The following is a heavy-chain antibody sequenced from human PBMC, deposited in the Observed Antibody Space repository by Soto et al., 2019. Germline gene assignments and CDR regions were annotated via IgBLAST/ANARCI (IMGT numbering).Heavy chain of an antibody. CDR3: AKDVPYDSWSGYYDEDYYGMDV. J-gene: IGHJ6*02. CDR1: GFDISSYA. V-gene: IGHV3-23*01. CDR2: ISGSGGST. Sequence: GGSLRLSSAASGFDISSYAMSSVRPAHGKGLEWVSAISGSGGSTDYADSVKGRFTISRDNSKNTLYLQMNSLRAEDTDVYYCAKDVPYDSWSGYYDEDYYGMDVWGQGTTVTVSS. D-gene: IGHD3-3*01.